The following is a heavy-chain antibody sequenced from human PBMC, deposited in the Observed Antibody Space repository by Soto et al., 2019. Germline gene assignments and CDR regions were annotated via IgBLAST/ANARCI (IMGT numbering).Heavy chain of an antibody. Sequence: GASVKVSCKASGGTFSSYAISWVRQAPGQGLEWMGGIIPIFGTANYAQKLQGRVTITADESTSTAYMVLSSLRSEDMAVYYFAESRYSSGWYPNYYYYYGMDVWGQGTTVTVSS. CDR3: AESRYSSGWYPNYYYYYGMDV. J-gene: IGHJ6*02. D-gene: IGHD6-19*01. V-gene: IGHV1-69*13. CDR1: GGTFSSYA. CDR2: IIPIFGTA.